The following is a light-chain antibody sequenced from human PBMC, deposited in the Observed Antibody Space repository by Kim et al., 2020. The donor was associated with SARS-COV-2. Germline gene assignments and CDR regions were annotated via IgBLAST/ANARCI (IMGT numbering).Light chain of an antibody. CDR3: QQRSSWPLT. CDR1: QSVRSL. J-gene: IGKJ4*01. V-gene: IGKV3-11*01. CDR2: DAS. Sequence: EIVLTQSPATLSVSPGERATLSCRASQSVRSLLAWYQQKPGQAPRLLISDASTRATDIPARFSGSGSGTDFTLTISSLETEDFAVYYCQQRSSWPLTFGGGTKVDIK.